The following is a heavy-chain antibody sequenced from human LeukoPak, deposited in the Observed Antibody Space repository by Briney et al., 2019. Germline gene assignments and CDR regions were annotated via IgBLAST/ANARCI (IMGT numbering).Heavy chain of an antibody. CDR3: AKDYGYSGYDYSCFDY. D-gene: IGHD5-12*01. CDR1: GFTFSGYA. CDR2: ITGRGGST. V-gene: IGHV3-23*01. J-gene: IGHJ4*02. Sequence: GGSLRLSCAASGFTFSGYAMSWVRQAPGKGLEWVSIITGRGGSTYYADSVKGRFTISRDNSKNTLYLQMNSLRAEDTAVYYCAKDYGYSGYDYSCFDYWGQGTLVTVSS.